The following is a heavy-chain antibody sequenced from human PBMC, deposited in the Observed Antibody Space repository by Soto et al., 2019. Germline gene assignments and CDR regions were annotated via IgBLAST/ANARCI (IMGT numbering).Heavy chain of an antibody. V-gene: IGHV3-21*01. D-gene: IGHD3-9*01. Sequence: EVQLVESGGGLVKPGGSLRLSCAASGFTFSNYSMNWVRQAPGKGLEWVSSISSSSSYIYYAESVKGRFTISRDNAKNSLYLQMNSLRAEDTAVYYCARHFYSPYYDILTGSNPFDYWGQGTLVTVSS. J-gene: IGHJ4*02. CDR1: GFTFSNYS. CDR2: ISSSSSYI. CDR3: ARHFYSPYYDILTGSNPFDY.